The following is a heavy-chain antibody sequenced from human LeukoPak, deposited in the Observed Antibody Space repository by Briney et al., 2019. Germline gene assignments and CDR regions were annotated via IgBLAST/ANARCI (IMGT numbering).Heavy chain of an antibody. V-gene: IGHV3-30*02. J-gene: IGHJ6*03. D-gene: IGHD5-24*01. CDR2: IRYDGSNK. CDR1: GFTFSSYG. CDR3: ATGYTYYYYYYMDV. Sequence: GGSLRLSCAASGFTFSSYGMHWVRQAPGKGLEWVAFIRYDGSNKYYADSVKGRFTISRDNSKNTLYLQMNSLRVEDTALYYCATGYTYYYYYYMDVWGKGTTVTISS.